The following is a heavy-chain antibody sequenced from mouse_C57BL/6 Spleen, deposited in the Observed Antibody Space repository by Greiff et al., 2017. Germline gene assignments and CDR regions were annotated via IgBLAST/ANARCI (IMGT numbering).Heavy chain of an antibody. CDR1: GYTFTSYW. D-gene: IGHD1-1*01. V-gene: IGHV1-50*01. CDR3: ARRYYGSSPYFDV. Sequence: QVQLQQPGAELVKPGASVKLSCKASGYTFTSYWMQWVKQRPGQGLEWIGEIDPSDSYTNSNQKFKGKATLTVDTSSSTAYMQLSSLTSEDAAVYYCARRYYGSSPYFDVWGTGTTVTVSS. J-gene: IGHJ1*03. CDR2: IDPSDSYT.